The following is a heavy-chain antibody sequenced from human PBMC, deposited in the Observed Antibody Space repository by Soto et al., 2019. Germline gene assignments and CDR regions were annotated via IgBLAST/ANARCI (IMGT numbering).Heavy chain of an antibody. CDR2: MLVGGFTK. Sequence: SLKLSGPVSLVTLSADAMHWVCQAPDTGLEWVARMLVGGFTKHYASSARGRFTISRDNSKNTVYLQLNSQRPEDAAVLHYAKPLAHLESGWFDPSAQGTLVTVPS. D-gene: IGHD3-3*02. CDR3: AKPLAHLESGWFDP. V-gene: IGHV3-30-3*02. CDR1: LVTLSADA. J-gene: IGHJ5*02.